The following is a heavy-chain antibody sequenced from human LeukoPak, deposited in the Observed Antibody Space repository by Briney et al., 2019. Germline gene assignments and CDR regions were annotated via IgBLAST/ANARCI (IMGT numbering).Heavy chain of an antibody. V-gene: IGHV4-31*03. D-gene: IGHD2-8*01. CDR1: GGSLSSGDYY. Sequence: SETLSLTCTVSGGSLSSGDYYWGWLRQLPGRGLEWIGYIYYSGRTYYNPSLKSRLTISVDTSKNQFSLNLNSVTAADTAVYYCARVKMVHAQINWFDPWGQGTLVTVSS. CDR3: ARVKMVHAQINWFDP. CDR2: IYYSGRT. J-gene: IGHJ5*02.